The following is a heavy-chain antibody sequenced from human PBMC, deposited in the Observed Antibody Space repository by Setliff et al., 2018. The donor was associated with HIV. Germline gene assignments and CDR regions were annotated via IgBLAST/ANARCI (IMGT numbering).Heavy chain of an antibody. Sequence: SETLSLTCTVSGGSISSGSYYWSWIRQPAGKGLECIGRIYTSGSTNYNPSLKSRVTISVDTSKNQFSLKLSSVTAADTAVYYCARGVPTADYYFDYWGQGTLVTVSS. D-gene: IGHD2-2*01. CDR2: IYTSGST. J-gene: IGHJ4*02. CDR1: GGSISSGSYY. CDR3: ARGVPTADYYFDY. V-gene: IGHV4-61*02.